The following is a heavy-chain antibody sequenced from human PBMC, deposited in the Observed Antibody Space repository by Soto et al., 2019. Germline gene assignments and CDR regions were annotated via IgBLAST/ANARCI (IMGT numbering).Heavy chain of an antibody. CDR1: GGTFSSYT. CDR3: ARGYCSSTSCYFDY. Sequence: SVKVSCKASGGTFSSYTISWVRQAPGQGLEWMGRIIPILGIANYAQKLQGRVTITADKSTSTAYMELSSLRSEDTAVYFCARGYCSSTSCYFDYWGQGTLVTVSS. D-gene: IGHD2-2*01. V-gene: IGHV1-69*02. CDR2: IIPILGIA. J-gene: IGHJ4*02.